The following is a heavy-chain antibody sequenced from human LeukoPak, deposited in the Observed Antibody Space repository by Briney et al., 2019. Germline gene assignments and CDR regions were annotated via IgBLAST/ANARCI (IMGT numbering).Heavy chain of an antibody. CDR1: GYSISSGYY. Sequence: SETLSLTCTVSGYSISSGYYWGWIRQPPGKGLEWIGSIYHSGSTYYNPSLKSRVTISVDTSKNQFSLKLSSVTAADTAVYYCARGLRFRPYYDILTGKNDAFDIWGQGTMVTVSS. J-gene: IGHJ3*02. V-gene: IGHV4-38-2*02. D-gene: IGHD3-9*01. CDR3: ARGLRFRPYYDILTGKNDAFDI. CDR2: IYHSGST.